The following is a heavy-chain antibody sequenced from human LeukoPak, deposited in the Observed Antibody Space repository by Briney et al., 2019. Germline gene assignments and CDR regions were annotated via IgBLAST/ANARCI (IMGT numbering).Heavy chain of an antibody. Sequence: GASVKVSCKASGYTFTGYYMHWVRQAPGQGLEWMGWINPNSGGTNYAQKFQGRVTMTRDTSISTAYMELSRLRSDDTAVYYCARALPLEYYYDSSGFLGGYIWGQGTMVTVSS. V-gene: IGHV1-2*02. D-gene: IGHD3-22*01. J-gene: IGHJ3*02. CDR2: INPNSGGT. CDR3: ARALPLEYYYDSSGFLGGYI. CDR1: GYTFTGYY.